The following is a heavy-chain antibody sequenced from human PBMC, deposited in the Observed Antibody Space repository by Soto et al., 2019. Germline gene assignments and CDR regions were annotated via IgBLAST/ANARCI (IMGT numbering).Heavy chain of an antibody. CDR2: IYPGDSDT. Sequence: PGKGLEWMGIIYPGDSDTRYSPSFQGQVTISADKSISTAYLQWSSLKASDTAMYYCARHVDYPRGAFDIWGQGTMVTVSS. CDR3: ARHVDYPRGAFDI. J-gene: IGHJ3*02. D-gene: IGHD4-17*01. V-gene: IGHV5-51*01.